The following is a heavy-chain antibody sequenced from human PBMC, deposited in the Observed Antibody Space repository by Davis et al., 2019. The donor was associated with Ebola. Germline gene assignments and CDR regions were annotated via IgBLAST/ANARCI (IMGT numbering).Heavy chain of an antibody. J-gene: IGHJ4*02. V-gene: IGHV4-39*07. Sequence: MPSETLSLTCTVSSGSISSSSYYWGWIRQPPGKGLEWIGYIYYSGSTDYSPSLRGRVTISLDTSKNQFSLRLSSVTAADTAVYYCARDAVLSRGELDFWGQGTLVTVSS. CDR1: SGSISSSSYY. CDR2: IYYSGST. CDR3: ARDAVLSRGELDF. D-gene: IGHD3-10*01.